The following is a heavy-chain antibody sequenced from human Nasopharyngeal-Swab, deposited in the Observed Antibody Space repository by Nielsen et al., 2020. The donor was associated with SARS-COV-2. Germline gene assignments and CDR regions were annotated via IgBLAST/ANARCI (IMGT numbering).Heavy chain of an antibody. V-gene: IGHV3-33*01. J-gene: IGHJ5*02. Sequence: VRQMPGKGLEGVAVIWYDGSNKYYADSVKGRFTISRDNSKNTLYLQMNSLRAEDTAVYYCARASKFFLGYCSGGSCYKNWFDPWGQGTLVTVSS. CDR3: ARASKFFLGYCSGGSCYKNWFDP. D-gene: IGHD2-15*01. CDR2: IWYDGSNK.